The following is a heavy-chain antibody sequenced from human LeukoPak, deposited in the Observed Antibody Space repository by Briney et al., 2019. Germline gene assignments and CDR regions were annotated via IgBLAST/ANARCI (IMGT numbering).Heavy chain of an antibody. D-gene: IGHD2-2*01. V-gene: IGHV3-23*01. Sequence: PGGSLRLSCAASGFSFTSYAMSWVRQAPGKGLEWVSGIGGSGGDTCYAGSVKGRFTISRDNSKNTLDLQMNSLRAEDTAVYYCAKDLVGVPADAFDVWGQGTVVTVSS. CDR2: IGGSGGDT. J-gene: IGHJ3*01. CDR3: AKDLVGVPADAFDV. CDR1: GFSFTSYA.